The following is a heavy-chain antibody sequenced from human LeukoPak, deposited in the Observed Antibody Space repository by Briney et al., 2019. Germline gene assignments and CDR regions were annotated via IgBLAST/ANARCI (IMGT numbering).Heavy chain of an antibody. D-gene: IGHD3-10*01. J-gene: IGHJ4*02. CDR2: IYYSGST. CDR1: GGSVSSTTYY. V-gene: IGHV4-61*01. Sequence: SETLSLTCSVSGGSVSSTTYYWSWIRQPPGKGLEWIGYIYYSGSTNYNPSLKSRVTISVDTSKNQFSLKLSSVTAADTAVYYCARRGSHRSRGLDYWGQGTLVTVSS. CDR3: ARRGSHRSRGLDY.